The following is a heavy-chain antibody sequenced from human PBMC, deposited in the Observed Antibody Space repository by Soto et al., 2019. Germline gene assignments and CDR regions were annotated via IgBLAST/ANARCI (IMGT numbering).Heavy chain of an antibody. CDR3: ATVGDFWSGYYDY. V-gene: IGHV4-31*03. J-gene: IGHJ4*02. CDR1: GGSISSGGYY. CDR2: IYYSGST. Sequence: TLSLTCPVSGGSISSGGYYWSWIRQHPGKGLEWIGYIYYSGSTYYNPSLKSRVTISVDTSKNQFSLKLSSVTAADTAVYYCATVGDFWSGYYDYWGQGTLVTVSS. D-gene: IGHD3-3*01.